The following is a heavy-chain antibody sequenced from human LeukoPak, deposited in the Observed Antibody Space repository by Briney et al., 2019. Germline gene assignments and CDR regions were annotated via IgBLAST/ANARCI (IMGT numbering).Heavy chain of an antibody. CDR2: ISHDGGNK. D-gene: IGHD3-22*01. CDR1: GFAFSQFP. CDR3: ARGAERSGYDD. J-gene: IGHJ4*02. Sequence: GGSLRLSCVASGFAFSQFPVHWVRHAPGKRLEWVAFISHDGGNKKYGDSVKGRFTISRDNAKNSLYLQMNTLRGEDTAVYYCARGAERSGYDDWGQGTLVTVAS. V-gene: IGHV3-30*03.